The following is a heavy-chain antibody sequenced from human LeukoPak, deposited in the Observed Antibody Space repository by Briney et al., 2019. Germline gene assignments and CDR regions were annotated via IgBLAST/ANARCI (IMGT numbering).Heavy chain of an antibody. V-gene: IGHV1-2*02. CDR1: GYTFTDYY. D-gene: IGHD7-27*01. J-gene: IGHJ4*02. CDR3: ARDVTNWGGVDY. Sequence: GASVKVSCKASGYTFTDYYMHWVRHAPGQRLEWMGWINPNSGGTNYAQMFQGRVTMTRDTSITTSYMELSRLTSDDTAVYYCARDVTNWGGVDYWGQGTLVTVSS. CDR2: INPNSGGT.